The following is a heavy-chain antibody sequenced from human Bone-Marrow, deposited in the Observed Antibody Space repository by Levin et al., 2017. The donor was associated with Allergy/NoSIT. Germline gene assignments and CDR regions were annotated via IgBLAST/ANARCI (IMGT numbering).Heavy chain of an antibody. CDR1: GGSISSGDYY. CDR3: ARGYYDFWSGYTNWFDP. D-gene: IGHD3-3*01. Sequence: SQTLSLTCTVSGGSISSGDYYWSWIRQPPGKGLEWIGYIYYSGSTYYNPSLKSRVTISVDTSKNQFSLKLSSVTAADTAVYYCARGYYDFWSGYTNWFDPWGQGTLVTVSS. V-gene: IGHV4-30-4*01. J-gene: IGHJ5*02. CDR2: IYYSGST.